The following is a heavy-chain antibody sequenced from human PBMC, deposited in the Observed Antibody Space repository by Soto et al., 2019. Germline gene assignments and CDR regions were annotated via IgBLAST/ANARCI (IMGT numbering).Heavy chain of an antibody. CDR3: ARHNLDVDTAMVGWFDP. J-gene: IGHJ5*02. CDR2: ISAYNGNT. Sequence: ASVKVSCKASGYTFTSYGISWVRQAPEQGLEWMGWISAYNGNTNYAQKLQGRVTMTTDTSTSTAYMELRSLRSDDTAMYYCARHNLDVDTAMVGWFDPWGQGTLVTVSS. V-gene: IGHV1-18*01. CDR1: GYTFTSYG. D-gene: IGHD5-18*01.